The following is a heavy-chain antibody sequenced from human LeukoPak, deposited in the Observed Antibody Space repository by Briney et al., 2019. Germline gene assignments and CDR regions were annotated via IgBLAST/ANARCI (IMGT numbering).Heavy chain of an antibody. V-gene: IGHV4-39*01. CDR2: IYYSGST. J-gene: IGHJ6*03. CDR1: GGSISSSSYY. CDR3: ARRGYYYYYMDV. Sequence: SETLSLTCTVSGGSISSSSYYWGWIRQPPGKGLEWIGSIYYSGSTYYNPSLKSRVTICLDTSKNQFSLKLSSVTAADTAVYYCARRGYYYYYMDVWGKGTTVTASS.